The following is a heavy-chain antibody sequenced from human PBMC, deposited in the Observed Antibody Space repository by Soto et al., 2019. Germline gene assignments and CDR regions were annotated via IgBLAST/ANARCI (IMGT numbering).Heavy chain of an antibody. Sequence: SETLSLTCAVYGGSFSGYYWSWIRQPPGKGLEWIGEINHSGSTNYNPSLKSRVTISVDTSKNQFSLKLSSVTAADTAVYYCATHGSGSYFPNYWGQGTLVTVSA. V-gene: IGHV4-34*01. CDR1: GGSFSGYY. D-gene: IGHD3-10*01. J-gene: IGHJ4*02. CDR2: INHSGST. CDR3: ATHGSGSYFPNY.